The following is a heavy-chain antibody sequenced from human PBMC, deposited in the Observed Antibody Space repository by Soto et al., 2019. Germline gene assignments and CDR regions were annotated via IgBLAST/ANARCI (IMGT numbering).Heavy chain of an antibody. Sequence: SLKVSCKASGGTFSRYATSCVRQAPGQGLEWMGGIIPIFGTANYAQKFQGRFTITADKSTSTAYMELRSLTSDDTAVYYCARASYYYDSSGLSVSPNWFDPWGQGTLDSVTS. CDR3: ARASYYYDSSGLSVSPNWFDP. D-gene: IGHD3-22*01. J-gene: IGHJ5*02. CDR2: IIPIFGTA. CDR1: GGTFSRYA. V-gene: IGHV1-69*06.